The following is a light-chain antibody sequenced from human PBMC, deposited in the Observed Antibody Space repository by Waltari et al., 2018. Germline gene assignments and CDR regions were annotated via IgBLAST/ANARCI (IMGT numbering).Light chain of an antibody. Sequence: CRASQSGSSSYLAWYQQKPGQAPRLLIYGASSRATGIPDRFSGSGSGTDFTLTISRLEPEDFAVYYCQQYGSSPLTFGGGTKVEIK. CDR3: QQYGSSPLT. V-gene: IGKV3-20*01. CDR2: GAS. CDR1: QSGSSSY. J-gene: IGKJ4*01.